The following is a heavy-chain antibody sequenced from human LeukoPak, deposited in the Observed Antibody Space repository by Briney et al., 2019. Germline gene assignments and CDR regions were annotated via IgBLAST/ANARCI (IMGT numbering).Heavy chain of an antibody. V-gene: IGHV1-2*02. J-gene: IGHJ4*02. CDR2: INPNSGGT. Sequence: ASVKVSCKASGYTFTGYYIHWVRQAPGQGLEWMGWINPNSGGTNYAQRFQGRVAMTRDTSISTAYMELASLTSEDTAVYYCVRVPAAFDYWGQGTLVTVSS. CDR3: VRVPAAFDY. D-gene: IGHD2-2*01. CDR1: GYTFTGYY.